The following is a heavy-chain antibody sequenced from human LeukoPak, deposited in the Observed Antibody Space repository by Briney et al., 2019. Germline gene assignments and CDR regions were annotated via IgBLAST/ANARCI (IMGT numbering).Heavy chain of an antibody. CDR2: ISYDGSNK. V-gene: IGHV3-30*18. CDR1: GFTFSSYG. Sequence: GRSLRLSCAASGFTFSSYGMHWVRQAPGKGLEWVAGISYDGSNKKYADSVKGRFTISRDNSKNTLYLQMNSLRAEDTAVYYCAKAAYGDYFDYWGQGTLVTVSS. D-gene: IGHD4-17*01. CDR3: AKAAYGDYFDY. J-gene: IGHJ4*02.